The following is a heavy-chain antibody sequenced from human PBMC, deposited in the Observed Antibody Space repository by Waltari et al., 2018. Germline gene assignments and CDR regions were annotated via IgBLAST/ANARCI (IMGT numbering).Heavy chain of an antibody. V-gene: IGHV3-9*01. J-gene: IGHJ3*02. D-gene: IGHD6-19*01. Sequence: EVQLVESGGGLVQPGRSLRLSCAASGFTFDDYAMHWVRQAPGKGLEWVSGISWNSGSIGYADSVKGRFTISRDNAKNSLYLQMNSLRAEDTALYYCAKYSSGWYFGSGAFDIWGQGTMVTVSS. CDR2: ISWNSGSI. CDR3: AKYSSGWYFGSGAFDI. CDR1: GFTFDDYA.